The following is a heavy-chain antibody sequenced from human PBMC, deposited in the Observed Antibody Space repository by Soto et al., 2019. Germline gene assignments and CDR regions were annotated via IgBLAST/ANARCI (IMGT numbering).Heavy chain of an antibody. V-gene: IGHV1-69*13. CDR1: GGTFSSYA. J-gene: IGHJ6*02. CDR3: ARRSVSGSPYGMDV. D-gene: IGHD3-10*01. CDR2: IIPIFGTA. Sequence: ASVKVSCKGSGGTFSSYAISWVRQAPGQGLEWMGGIIPIFGTANYAQKFQGRVTITADESTSTAYMELSSLRSEDTAVYYCARRSVSGSPYGMDVWGQGTTVTVSS.